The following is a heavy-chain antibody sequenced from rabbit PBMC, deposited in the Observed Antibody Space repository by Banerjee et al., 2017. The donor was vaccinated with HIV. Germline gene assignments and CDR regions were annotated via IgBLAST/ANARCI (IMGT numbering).Heavy chain of an antibody. V-gene: IGHV1S45*01. CDR1: GFSFSSSYD. CDR2: ITTYWVTT. J-gene: IGHJ4*01. CDR3: ARADDGGYGPFNL. Sequence: QEQLEESGGDLVKPGASLTLTCTASGFSFSSSYDMCWVRQAPGKGLEWIGCITTYWVTTWYASWAKGRFTIPKTSSTTVTLQMTSLTAADTATYFCARADDGGYGPFNLWGPGTLVTVS. D-gene: IGHD1-1*01.